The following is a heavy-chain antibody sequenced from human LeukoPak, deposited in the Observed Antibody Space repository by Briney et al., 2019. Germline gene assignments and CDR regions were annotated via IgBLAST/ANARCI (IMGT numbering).Heavy chain of an antibody. J-gene: IGHJ4*02. Sequence: ITDNGGSTYFADSVKGRFTISRDNSKNTLYLQMNSLRADDTAVYYCAKMNGESYSRGFDYWGQGTLVTVSS. D-gene: IGHD1-26*01. V-gene: IGHV3-23*01. CDR2: ITDNGGST. CDR3: AKMNGESYSRGFDY.